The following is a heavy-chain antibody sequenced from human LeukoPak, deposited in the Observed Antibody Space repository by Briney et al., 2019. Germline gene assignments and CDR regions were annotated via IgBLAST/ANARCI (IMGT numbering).Heavy chain of an antibody. Sequence: PGGSLRLSCAASGFTFSSYWMNWARQAPGKGLEWVASINHNGNVNYYVDSVKGRFTISRDNAKNSLYLQMSGLRAEDTAVYYCARGGYSNYCTDYWGQGTLVTVSS. D-gene: IGHD4-11*01. V-gene: IGHV3-7*01. CDR3: ARGGYSNYCTDY. CDR2: INHNGNVN. CDR1: GFTFSSYW. J-gene: IGHJ4*02.